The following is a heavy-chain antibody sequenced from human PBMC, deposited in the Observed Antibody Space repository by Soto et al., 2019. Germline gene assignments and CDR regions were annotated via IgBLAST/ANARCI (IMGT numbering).Heavy chain of an antibody. V-gene: IGHV3-48*01. Sequence: EVQLVESGGGLVQPGGSLRLSCAASGFTLSSHDMNWVRQAPGKGLEWVSFISRTGDSIYDGDSVRGRFTISRDTAKNSLYVQVDSLRADDTAVYYCARDAVAVTGGFCALDIWGQGTMVTVSS. CDR3: ARDAVAVTGGFCALDI. CDR1: GFTLSSHD. J-gene: IGHJ3*02. CDR2: ISRTGDSI. D-gene: IGHD6-19*01.